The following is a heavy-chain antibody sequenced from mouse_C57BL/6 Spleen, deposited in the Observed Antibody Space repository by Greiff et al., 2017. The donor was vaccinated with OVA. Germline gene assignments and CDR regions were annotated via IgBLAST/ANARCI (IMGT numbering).Heavy chain of an antibody. CDR1: GFSLTSYG. V-gene: IGHV2-6*01. Sequence: QVQLKESGPGLVAPSQSLSITCTVSGFSLTSYGVDWVRQSPGKGLEWLGVIWGVGSTNYNSALKYRLSISKDNSKSQVFLKMNSLQTDDTAMYYCATFYGSSPFAYWGQGTLVTVSA. CDR3: ATFYGSSPFAY. CDR2: IWGVGST. D-gene: IGHD1-1*01. J-gene: IGHJ3*01.